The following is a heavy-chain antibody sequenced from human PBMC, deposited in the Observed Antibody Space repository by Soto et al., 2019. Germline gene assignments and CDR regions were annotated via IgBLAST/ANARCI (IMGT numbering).Heavy chain of an antibody. D-gene: IGHD2-15*01. CDR3: ARGYCSGGSCYLSWFDP. J-gene: IGHJ5*02. CDR1: GESVSTNSAT. V-gene: IGHV6-1*01. Sequence: PSQTLSLTCAISGESVSTNSATWDWIRQSPSRGLEWLGRTYYRSKWYHDYAVSVKSRITINPDTSKNQLSLQLNSVTPEDTAVYYCARGYCSGGSCYLSWFDPWGQGTLVTVSS. CDR2: TYYRSKWYH.